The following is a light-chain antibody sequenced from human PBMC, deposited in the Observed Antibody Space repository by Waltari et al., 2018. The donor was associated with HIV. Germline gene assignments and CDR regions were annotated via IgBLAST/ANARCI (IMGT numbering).Light chain of an antibody. CDR1: NTDIGLYNL. Sequence: QSALTQPASVSGSPGQSITISCTGANTDIGLYNLVSWYRQHPDKAPQLVIYGVNTRPSGVSDRFSGSKSGNTASLTISSLQAEDEADYYCSSYTNTDILLFGGG. J-gene: IGLJ2*01. CDR3: SSYTNTDILL. CDR2: GVN. V-gene: IGLV2-14*01.